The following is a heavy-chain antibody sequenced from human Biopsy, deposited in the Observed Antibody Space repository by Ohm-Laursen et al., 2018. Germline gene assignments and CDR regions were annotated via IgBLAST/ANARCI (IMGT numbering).Heavy chain of an antibody. CDR2: ISNSGNT. V-gene: IGHV4-59*08. Sequence: TLSLTWTVSGGSINSSYWSWIRQPPGKGLEWIGFISNSGNTNYNPSLKSRVTISVDMSKNQISLKLGSVTVADTAVFYCARRGSGGRSFDYWGQGSLVTVSS. J-gene: IGHJ4*02. D-gene: IGHD2-15*01. CDR3: ARRGSGGRSFDY. CDR1: GGSINSSY.